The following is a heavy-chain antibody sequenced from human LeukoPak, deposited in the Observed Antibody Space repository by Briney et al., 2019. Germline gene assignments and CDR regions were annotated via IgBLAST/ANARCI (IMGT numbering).Heavy chain of an antibody. D-gene: IGHD6-13*01. Sequence: GGSLRLSCAASGFSFSSYGMHGVRQAPGKGGEGVAVISYDGSNKYYADSVKGRFTISRDNSKNTLYLQMTSLGAEDTAVYYCAKGWYSSSWYYFDYWGQGTLVTVSS. J-gene: IGHJ4*02. CDR3: AKGWYSSSWYYFDY. V-gene: IGHV3-30*18. CDR1: GFSFSSYG. CDR2: ISYDGSNK.